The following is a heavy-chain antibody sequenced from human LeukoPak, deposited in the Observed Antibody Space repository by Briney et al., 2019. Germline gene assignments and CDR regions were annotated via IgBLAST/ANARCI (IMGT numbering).Heavy chain of an antibody. CDR2: INPSGGST. CDR1: GYTFTSYY. J-gene: IGHJ4*02. V-gene: IGHV1-46*01. D-gene: IGHD3-16*02. CDR3: ARDHHGGLRLGELSN. Sequence: ASVKVSCKASGYTFTSYYMHWVRQAPGQGLEWMGIINPSGGSTSYTQKFQGRVTMTRDMSTSTVYMELSSLRSEDTAVYYCARDHHGGLRLGELSNWGQGTLVTVSS.